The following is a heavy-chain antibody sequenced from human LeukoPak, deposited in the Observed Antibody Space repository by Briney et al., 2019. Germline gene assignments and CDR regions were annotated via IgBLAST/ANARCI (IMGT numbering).Heavy chain of an antibody. CDR1: GFTFSSYG. CDR3: AKTEGATFDAFDI. V-gene: IGHV3-33*06. J-gene: IGHJ3*02. CDR2: IWYDGSNK. Sequence: GRSLRLSCAASGFTFSSYGMHWVRQAPGKGLEWVAVIWYDGSNKYYADSVKGRFTISRDNSKNTLYLQMNSLRAEDTAVYYCAKTEGATFDAFDIWGQGTMVTDSS. D-gene: IGHD1-26*01.